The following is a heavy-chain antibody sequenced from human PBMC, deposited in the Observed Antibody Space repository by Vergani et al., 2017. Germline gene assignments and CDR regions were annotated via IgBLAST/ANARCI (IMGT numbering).Heavy chain of an antibody. CDR3: ARGGVTWIATDYYYGMDV. J-gene: IGHJ6*02. CDR1: GFTFSSYW. CDR2: IKQDGSEK. D-gene: IGHD6-25*01. V-gene: IGHV3-7*03. Sequence: EVQLLESGGGLVQPGGSLRLSCAASGFTFSSYWMSWVRQAPGKGLEWVANIKQDGSEKYYVDSVKGRFTISRDNAKNSLYLQMNSLRAEDTAVYYCARGGVTWIATDYYYGMDVWGQGTTVTVSS.